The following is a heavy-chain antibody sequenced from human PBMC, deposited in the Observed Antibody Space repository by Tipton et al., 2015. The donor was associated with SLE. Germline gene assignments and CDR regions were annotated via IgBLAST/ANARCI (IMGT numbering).Heavy chain of an antibody. CDR2: IFYTGST. V-gene: IGHV4-59*08. D-gene: IGHD4-17*01. Sequence: TLSLTCTVSGGSISSYYWSWIRQPPGKGLEWIGYIFYTGSTNYNPSLKSRVTMSVDTSKNQFSLKLGSVTAADTAVYFCARQWPGDLSALDIWGQGTMVTVSS. CDR1: GGSISSYY. CDR3: ARQWPGDLSALDI. J-gene: IGHJ3*02.